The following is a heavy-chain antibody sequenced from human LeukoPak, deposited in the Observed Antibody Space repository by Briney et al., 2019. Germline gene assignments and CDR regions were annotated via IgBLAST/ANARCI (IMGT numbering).Heavy chain of an antibody. CDR2: IYTSGST. V-gene: IGHV4-61*02. D-gene: IGHD3-22*01. Sequence: PSETLSLTCTVSGGSISSGSYYWSWIRQPAGKGLEWIGRIYTSGSTNYNPSLKSRLTIPVDTSKNQFSLKLSSVTAADTAVYYCARSALTMIVDYWGQGTLVTVSS. CDR3: ARSALTMIVDY. CDR1: GGSISSGSYY. J-gene: IGHJ4*02.